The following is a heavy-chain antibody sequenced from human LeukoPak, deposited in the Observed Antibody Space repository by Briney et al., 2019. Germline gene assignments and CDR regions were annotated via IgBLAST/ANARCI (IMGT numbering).Heavy chain of an antibody. J-gene: IGHJ4*02. V-gene: IGHV3-23*01. Sequence: GGSLRLSCAASGFTFSNYAMRWVRQAPGKGLEWVSAISGSGGSTYYADSVKGRFTISRDNSKNTLYLQMNSLRAEDTAVYYCAKAHGDYVLDYWGQGTLVTVSS. CDR2: ISGSGGST. CDR3: AKAHGDYVLDY. CDR1: GFTFSNYA. D-gene: IGHD4-17*01.